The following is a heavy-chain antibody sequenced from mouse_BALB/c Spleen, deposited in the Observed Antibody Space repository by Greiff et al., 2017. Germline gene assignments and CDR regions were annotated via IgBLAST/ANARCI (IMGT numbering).Heavy chain of an antibody. V-gene: IGHV5-6-3*01. CDR3: ARDGNYGLAWFAY. CDR1: GFTFSSYG. D-gene: IGHD2-1*01. Sequence: EVMLVESGGGLVQPGGSLKLSCAASGFTFSSYGMSWVRQTPDKRLELVATINSNGGSTYYPDSVKGRFTISRDNAKNTLYLQMSSLKSEDTAMYYCARDGNYGLAWFAYWGQGTLVTVSA. CDR2: INSNGGST. J-gene: IGHJ3*01.